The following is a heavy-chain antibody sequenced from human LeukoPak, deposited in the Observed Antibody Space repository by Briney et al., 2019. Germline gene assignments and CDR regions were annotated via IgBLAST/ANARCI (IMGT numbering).Heavy chain of an antibody. CDR1: GYTLTELS. J-gene: IGHJ4*02. V-gene: IGHV1-24*01. CDR3: ARSLGYCSAGSCFPFDY. Sequence: ASVKVSCKVSGYTLTELSMHWVRQTPGKGLEWMGGFDPEDGETIYAQKFQGRVTMTEDTSTDTAYVELSSLRSEDTAVYYCARSLGYCSAGSCFPFDYWGQGTLVTVSS. CDR2: FDPEDGET. D-gene: IGHD2-15*01.